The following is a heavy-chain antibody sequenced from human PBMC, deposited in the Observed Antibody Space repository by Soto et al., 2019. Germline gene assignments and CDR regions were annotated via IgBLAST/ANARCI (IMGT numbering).Heavy chain of an antibody. D-gene: IGHD1-7*01. CDR3: ARDLELRGAGYYYCGMDV. Sequence: QVQLVESGGGVVQPGRSLRLSCAASGFTFSSYAMHWVRQAPGKGLEWVAVISYDGSNKYYADSVKGRFTISRDNSKNTLYLRMNSLRAEDTAVYYCARDLELRGAGYYYCGMDVWGQGTTVTVSS. CDR1: GFTFSSYA. V-gene: IGHV3-30-3*01. J-gene: IGHJ6*02. CDR2: ISYDGSNK.